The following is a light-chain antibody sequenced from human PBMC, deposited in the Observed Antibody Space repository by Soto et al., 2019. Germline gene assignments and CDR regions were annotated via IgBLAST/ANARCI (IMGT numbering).Light chain of an antibody. Sequence: ENVLTQSPDTLSLSPGERATLSCRASQSVRSGSIAWYQQKPGQAPRLLIYDASTRAAGIPDRFSGSASGTDFTLTISRLEPEDFAVYHCQQYGSSPWTFGQGTKVDIK. CDR2: DAS. CDR1: QSVRSGS. V-gene: IGKV3-20*01. J-gene: IGKJ1*01. CDR3: QQYGSSPWT.